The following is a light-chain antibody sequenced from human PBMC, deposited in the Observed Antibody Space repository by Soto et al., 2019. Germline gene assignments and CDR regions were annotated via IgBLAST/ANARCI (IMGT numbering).Light chain of an antibody. CDR2: GAS. CDR1: QSVRSSL. Sequence: ETVLTQSPGTLSLSPGERATLSCRASQSVRSSLLTWYQHKPGQTPRLLIYGASSRATGIPDRFSGSGSGTDFTLTISRLEPEGFAVYYCQQYGSPWTFGQGTKVEIK. CDR3: QQYGSPWT. V-gene: IGKV3-20*01. J-gene: IGKJ1*01.